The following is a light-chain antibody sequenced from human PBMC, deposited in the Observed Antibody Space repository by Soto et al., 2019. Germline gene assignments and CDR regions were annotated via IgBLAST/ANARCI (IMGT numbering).Light chain of an antibody. CDR2: EAS. CDR3: QHANSYPWT. J-gene: IGKJ1*01. Sequence: DIQMTQSPSTVSASVGDRFTITSRASQSLSSWLAWYQQKPGKGPKLLIYEASILESGVPSRFIGSGSGTEVSLTISSLQPDDFATFYCQHANSYPWTFGQGTKVE. CDR1: QSLSSW. V-gene: IGKV1-5*03.